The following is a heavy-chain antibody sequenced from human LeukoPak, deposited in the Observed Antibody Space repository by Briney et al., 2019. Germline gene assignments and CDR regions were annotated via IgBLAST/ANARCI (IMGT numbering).Heavy chain of an antibody. CDR2: IYPGDSDT. CDR3: ARLWFGAHQFDY. V-gene: IGHV5-51*01. D-gene: IGHD3-10*01. Sequence: GESLKISCKGSGHTFTSYWIGWVRQMPGKGLEWMGIIYPGDSDTRYSPSFQGQVTISADKSISTAYVQWSSLEASDTAMYYCARLWFGAHQFDYWGQGTLVTVSS. CDR1: GHTFTSYW. J-gene: IGHJ4*02.